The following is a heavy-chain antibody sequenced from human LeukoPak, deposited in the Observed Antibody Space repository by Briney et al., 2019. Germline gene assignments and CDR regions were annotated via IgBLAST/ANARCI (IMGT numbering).Heavy chain of an antibody. Sequence: GGSLRLSCAASGFTFSDYYMSWIRQAPGKGLEWVSGISWNSGSIDYADSVKGRFTISRDNAKNSLYLQMNSLRAEDMALYYCAKDSKAGIATFFYMDVWGKGTTVTVSS. J-gene: IGHJ6*03. D-gene: IGHD6-13*01. CDR2: ISWNSGSI. V-gene: IGHV3-9*03. CDR1: GFTFSDYY. CDR3: AKDSKAGIATFFYMDV.